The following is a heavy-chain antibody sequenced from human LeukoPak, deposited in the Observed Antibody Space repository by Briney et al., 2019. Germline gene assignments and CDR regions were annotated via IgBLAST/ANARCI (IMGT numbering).Heavy chain of an antibody. V-gene: IGHV4-39*07. Sequence: SETLSLTCTVSGGSISSSSYYWGWIRQPPGKGLEWIGSIYYSGSTYYNLSLKSRVTISVDTSKNQFSLKLSSVTAADTAVYYCAIKTDIVATYYFDYWGQGTLVTVSS. D-gene: IGHD5-12*01. CDR1: GGSISSSSYY. CDR3: AIKTDIVATYYFDY. J-gene: IGHJ4*02. CDR2: IYYSGST.